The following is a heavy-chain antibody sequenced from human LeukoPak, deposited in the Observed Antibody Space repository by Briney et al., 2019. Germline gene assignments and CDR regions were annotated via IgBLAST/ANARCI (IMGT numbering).Heavy chain of an antibody. V-gene: IGHV3-23*05. J-gene: IGHJ4*02. Sequence: GGSLRLSCAASGFMFSSNWMSWVRQAPGKGLEWVSLIFASGSTTKYADSVKGRFTISRDNSKNTLYLQMNSLRAKDTAVYYCAKDLRPDGINDFDHWGQGTLVTVSS. CDR2: IFASGSTT. D-gene: IGHD1-1*01. CDR3: AKDLRPDGINDFDH. CDR1: GFMFSSNW.